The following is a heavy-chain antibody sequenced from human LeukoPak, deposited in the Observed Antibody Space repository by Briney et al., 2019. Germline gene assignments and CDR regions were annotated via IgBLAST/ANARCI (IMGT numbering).Heavy chain of an antibody. CDR2: INHSGST. CDR1: GGSFSGYY. CDR3: ARALLTGYYGY. J-gene: IGHJ4*02. V-gene: IGHV4-34*01. D-gene: IGHD3-9*01. Sequence: KASETLSLTCAVYGGSFSGYYWSWIRQPPGKGLEWIGEINHSGSTNYNPSLKSRVTISVDTSKNQFSLKLSSVTAADTAVYYCARALLTGYYGYWGQGTLVTVSS.